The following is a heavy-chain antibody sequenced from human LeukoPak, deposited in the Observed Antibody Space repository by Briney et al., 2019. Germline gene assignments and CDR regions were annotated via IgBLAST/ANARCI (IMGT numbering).Heavy chain of an antibody. CDR3: ARQGSGYSPTYYYYMDV. D-gene: IGHD5-18*01. V-gene: IGHV4-34*01. J-gene: IGHJ6*03. Sequence: SETLSLTCAVYGGSLSGYYWSWIRQPPGKGLEWIGEINHSGSTNYNPSLKSRVTISVDTSKNQFSLKLSSVTAADTAVYYCARQGSGYSPTYYYYMDVWGKGTTVTISS. CDR2: INHSGST. CDR1: GGSLSGYY.